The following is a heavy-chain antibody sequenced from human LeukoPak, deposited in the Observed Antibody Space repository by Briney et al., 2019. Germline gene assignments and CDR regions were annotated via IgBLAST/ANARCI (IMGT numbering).Heavy chain of an antibody. CDR3: ARGPFRSGGYSFSFFDL. J-gene: IGHJ2*01. CDR2: INHSGTT. CDR1: GVSFSGYY. V-gene: IGHV4-34*01. D-gene: IGHD3-22*01. Sequence: SDTLSLTCAVYGVSFSGYYWSWIRQPPGKGLEWIGEINHSGTTNYNPSLKSRVTISVDTSKNQSSLKQSSVTAADTAVYYCARGPFRSGGYSFSFFDLWGRGILVTVSS.